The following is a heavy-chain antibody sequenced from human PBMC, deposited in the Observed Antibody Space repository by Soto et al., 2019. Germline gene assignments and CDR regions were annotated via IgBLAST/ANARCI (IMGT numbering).Heavy chain of an antibody. CDR2: TYSGREVYF. J-gene: IGHJ4*02. CDR1: GDSVSGTSAG. CDR3: GRGWLRGAFDS. D-gene: IGHD5-12*01. V-gene: IGHV6-1*01. Sequence: VQLLQSGPGLVKPSQTLSLTCAVSGDSVSGTSAGWNWIRWSPSRGLEWLGRTYSGREVYFHYSSSVASVITIKTDISTDHCILELVSVIPDNTAVYYCGRGWLRGAFDSGGQGTLVAVSS.